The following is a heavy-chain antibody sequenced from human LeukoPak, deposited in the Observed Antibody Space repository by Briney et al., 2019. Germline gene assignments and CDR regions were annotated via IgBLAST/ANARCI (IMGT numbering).Heavy chain of an antibody. J-gene: IGHJ5*02. CDR2: IIPIRGIA. V-gene: IGHV1-69*04. Sequence: SVKVSCKASGGTSSSYAISWVRQAPGQGLEWMGRIIPIRGIANYAQKFQGRVTITADKSTSTAYMELSSLRSEDTAVYYCASLYSSGWYAPNWFDPWGQGTLVTVSS. CDR3: ASLYSSGWYAPNWFDP. CDR1: GGTSSSYA. D-gene: IGHD6-19*01.